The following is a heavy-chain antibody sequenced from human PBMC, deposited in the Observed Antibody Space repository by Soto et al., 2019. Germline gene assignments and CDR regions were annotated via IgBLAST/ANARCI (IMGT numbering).Heavy chain of an antibody. V-gene: IGHV4-39*01. CDR2: IFHSGTT. J-gene: IGHJ3*01. CDR1: AGSISSETDY. CDR3: ARVRGIFAVVPT. D-gene: IGHD3-3*01. Sequence: SETLSLTCTVSAGSISSETDYWGWIRQPPGKGLEWIGSIFHSGTTYHNPSLKSRVTISVDTAKNQFSLYLSSVTAADTAVYYCARVRGIFAVVPTWGQGTMVTVSS.